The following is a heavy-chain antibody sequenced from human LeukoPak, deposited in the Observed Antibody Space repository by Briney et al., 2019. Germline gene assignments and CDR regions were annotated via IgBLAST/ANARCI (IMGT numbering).Heavy chain of an antibody. J-gene: IGHJ4*02. CDR3: ATYRRNAFGGAYFAS. CDR1: GFTFSSYG. CDR2: LTGSGSST. V-gene: IGHV3-23*01. D-gene: IGHD3-10*01. Sequence: PGRSLRLSCAASGFTFSSYGMHWVRQAPGKGLEWVSSLTGSGSSTHYSDSVKGRFTISRDTSKNTLYLQMNSLRAEDTAVYYCATYRRNAFGGAYFASWGQGTLVTVSS.